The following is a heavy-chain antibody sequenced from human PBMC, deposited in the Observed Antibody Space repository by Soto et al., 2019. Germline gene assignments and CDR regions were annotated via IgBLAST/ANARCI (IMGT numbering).Heavy chain of an antibody. CDR1: GCSFTSYW. CDR3: ARSRPNYYDSSGARPDAFDI. CDR2: IDPSDSYT. Sequence: GESLKISWKGSGCSFTSYWISLVRQMPGKGLEWMGRIDPSDSYTNYSPSFQGHVTISADKSISTAYLQWSSLKASDTAMYYCARSRPNYYDSSGARPDAFDIWGQGTMVTVSS. D-gene: IGHD3-22*01. J-gene: IGHJ3*02. V-gene: IGHV5-10-1*01.